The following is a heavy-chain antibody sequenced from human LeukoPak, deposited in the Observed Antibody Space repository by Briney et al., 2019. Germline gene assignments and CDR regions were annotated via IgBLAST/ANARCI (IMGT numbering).Heavy chain of an antibody. CDR1: GYTFTGYY. Sequence: ASVKVSCKASGYTFTGYYMHWVRQAPGQGPEWMGWINPTGGVTYYAQQFQGRVTMTRDTSISTAYMELSRLRSDDTAVYHCATYRIVGAYYFDYWGQGTLVTVSS. J-gene: IGHJ4*02. CDR3: ATYRIVGAYYFDY. V-gene: IGHV1-2*02. D-gene: IGHD1-26*01. CDR2: INPTGGVT.